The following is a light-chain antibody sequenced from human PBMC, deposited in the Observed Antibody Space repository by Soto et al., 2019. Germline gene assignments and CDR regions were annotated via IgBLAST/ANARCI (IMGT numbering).Light chain of an antibody. J-gene: IGKJ4*01. V-gene: IGKV1-33*01. CDR1: QDINNY. CDR3: QQYDNLPLT. CDR2: DAS. Sequence: DIQMTQSPSSLSASVGDRVTITCQASQDINNYLNWYQQKPGRAPKLLIYDASNLETGVPSRFSGSRSGTDFTFTISSLQPEDIATSYCQQYDNLPLTFGGGTKVDIK.